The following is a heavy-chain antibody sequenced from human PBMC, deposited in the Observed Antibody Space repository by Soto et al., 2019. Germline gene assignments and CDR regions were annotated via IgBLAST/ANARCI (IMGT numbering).Heavy chain of an antibody. CDR1: GFTFSSYA. D-gene: IGHD6-6*01. Sequence: EVQLLESGGGLVQPGGSLRLSCAASGFTFSSYAMSWVRQAPGKGLEWVSAISGSGGSTYYADSVKGRFTISRDNSKNPLYLQMNSLRAEDTAVYYCAKDFYSPSGAEYFQHWGQGSLVTVSS. CDR2: ISGSGGST. V-gene: IGHV3-23*01. CDR3: AKDFYSPSGAEYFQH. J-gene: IGHJ1*01.